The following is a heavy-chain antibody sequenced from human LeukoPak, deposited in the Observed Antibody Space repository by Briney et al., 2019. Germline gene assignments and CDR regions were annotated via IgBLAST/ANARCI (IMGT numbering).Heavy chain of an antibody. CDR3: RRRIQQLVATAWFDP. Sequence: TSVKVSCKTSGYPFRGDYMHWVRQAPGQGLEWMGWINPQNGDTNYAQKFQGRVTMVWDTSINTVYIELKRLTSHGTAAYYSRRRIQQLVATAWFDPRGQGTLVTVSS. CDR2: INPQNGDT. V-gene: IGHV1-2*02. CDR1: GYPFRGDY. J-gene: IGHJ5*02. D-gene: IGHD6-13*01.